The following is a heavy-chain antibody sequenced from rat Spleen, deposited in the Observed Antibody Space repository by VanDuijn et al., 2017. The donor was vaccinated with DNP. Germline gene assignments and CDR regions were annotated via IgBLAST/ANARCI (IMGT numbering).Heavy chain of an antibody. CDR1: GFTFSDYY. J-gene: IGHJ2*01. Sequence: EVQLVESGGGLVQPGNSLKLSCAASGFTFSDYYMAWVRQAPTKGLEWVAYISFDGGTTYYGDSVRGRFTISRDNAESTLYLQMDSLRSEDTATYYCATQTGSRLFDYWGQGVMVTVSS. CDR3: ATQTGSRLFDY. V-gene: IGHV5S23*01. D-gene: IGHD5-1*01. CDR2: ISFDGGTT.